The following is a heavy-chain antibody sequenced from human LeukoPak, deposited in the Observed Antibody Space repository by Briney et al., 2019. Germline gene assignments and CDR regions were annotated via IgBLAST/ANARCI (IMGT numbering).Heavy chain of an antibody. CDR1: GFTFSTYA. CDR3: ARGYGSGSYYFDY. J-gene: IGHJ4*02. CDR2: ISGSGGST. D-gene: IGHD3-10*01. Sequence: GGSLRLSRAASGFTFSTYAMTWVRQAPGKGLEWVSAISGSGGSTYYADSVKGRFTISRDNSKNTLYLQMNSLRAEDTAVYYCARGYGSGSYYFDYWGQGTLVTVSS. V-gene: IGHV3-23*01.